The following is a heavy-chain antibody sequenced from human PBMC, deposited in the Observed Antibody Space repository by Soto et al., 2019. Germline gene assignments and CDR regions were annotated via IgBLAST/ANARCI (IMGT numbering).Heavy chain of an antibody. Sequence: QVQLVQSGAEVKKPGSSVKVSCKASGGTFNSYAISWVRQAPGQGLEWMGGIIPIFGTAKYAQKFQGRVTITAEDSTNTGYLEMTNLTSEDTALYFCTRVGYTSGPTFDYWGQRTMVIVSS. CDR1: GGTFNSYA. V-gene: IGHV1-69*01. D-gene: IGHD5-12*01. CDR2: IIPIFGTA. CDR3: TRVGYTSGPTFDY. J-gene: IGHJ4*02.